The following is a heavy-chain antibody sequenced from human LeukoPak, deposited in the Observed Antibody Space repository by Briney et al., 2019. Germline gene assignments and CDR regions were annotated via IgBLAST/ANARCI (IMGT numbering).Heavy chain of an antibody. Sequence: GGSLRLSCAASGFTFSSYSMNWVRQSPGKGLEWVSFISSSSSAIYYADSVKGRFTISRDNAKSSLYLQMNSLRDEDTAAYYCARGAVTGTQPIDYWGQGTLVTVSS. V-gene: IGHV3-48*02. CDR1: GFTFSSYS. CDR2: ISSSSSAI. CDR3: ARGAVTGTQPIDY. J-gene: IGHJ4*02. D-gene: IGHD6-19*01.